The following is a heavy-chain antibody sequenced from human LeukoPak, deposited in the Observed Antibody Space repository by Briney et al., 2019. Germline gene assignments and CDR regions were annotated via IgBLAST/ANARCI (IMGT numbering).Heavy chain of an antibody. J-gene: IGHJ4*02. V-gene: IGHV4-30-2*01. Sequence: PSETLSLTCAVSGGSISSGGYYWSWIRQPPGKGLEWIGYIYHSGSTYYNPSLKSRVAISVDRSKNQFSLQLNSVTPEDTAVYYCARDWMITGYYFDYWGQGTLVTVSS. D-gene: IGHD2-2*03. CDR2: IYHSGST. CDR1: GGSISSGGYY. CDR3: ARDWMITGYYFDY.